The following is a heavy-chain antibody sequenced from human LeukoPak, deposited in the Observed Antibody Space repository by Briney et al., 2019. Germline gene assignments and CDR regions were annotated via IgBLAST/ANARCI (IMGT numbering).Heavy chain of an antibody. V-gene: IGHV3-66*01. J-gene: IGHJ3*02. D-gene: IGHD2-2*01. CDR1: GFTVSSNY. CDR3: ARAYCSSTGCHPFDI. Sequence: PGGSLRLSCAASGFTVSSNYMSWVRQAPGKGLEWISVIYSGGSTYYADSVKGRFTISRDNSKNTLYLQMNSLRAEDTAVYYCARAYCSSTGCHPFDIWGQGTMVTVSS. CDR2: IYSGGST.